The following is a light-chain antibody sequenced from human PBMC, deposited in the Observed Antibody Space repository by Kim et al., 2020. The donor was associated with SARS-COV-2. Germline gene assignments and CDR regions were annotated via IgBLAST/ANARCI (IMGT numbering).Light chain of an antibody. Sequence: IVLTQSPGTLSLSPGERATLSCRASRSIASNYLAWYQQKPGQAPRLLMYGTSTRATGIPDRFSGSVSGTEFTLTISRLEPEDFGVYYCQQYDTSPLTFGGGTKVDIK. CDR2: GTS. CDR3: QQYDTSPLT. J-gene: IGKJ4*01. V-gene: IGKV3-20*01. CDR1: RSIASNY.